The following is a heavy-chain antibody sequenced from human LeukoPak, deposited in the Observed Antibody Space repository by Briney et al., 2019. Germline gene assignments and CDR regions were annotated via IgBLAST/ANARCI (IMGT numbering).Heavy chain of an antibody. CDR2: ISDSGYSI. Sequence: GGSLRLSCAASGFSFTTYEVNWVRQAPGKGLEWVSYISDSGYSIYYADSVKGGFTISREIATNTLYLQIGSLKVDNTAVYYCVRDRYDSRCCAFDYWGQGTLVTVSS. J-gene: IGHJ4*02. CDR3: VRDRYDSRCCAFDY. D-gene: IGHD3-22*01. V-gene: IGHV3-48*03. CDR1: GFSFTTYE.